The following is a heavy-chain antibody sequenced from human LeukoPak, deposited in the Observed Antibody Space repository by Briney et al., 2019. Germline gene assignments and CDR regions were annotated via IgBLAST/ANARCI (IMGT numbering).Heavy chain of an antibody. J-gene: IGHJ4*02. Sequence: ASVKVSCKASGYTFIDYYMHWVRQAPGQGLEWIGWISPNSGGTKSVRKFQGRVTMTRDTSITTVYMELSGLSFDDTAVYYCARGGGRCSVDYWGQGTLVIVSS. CDR1: GYTFIDYY. D-gene: IGHD2-15*01. CDR2: ISPNSGGT. CDR3: ARGGGRCSVDY. V-gene: IGHV1-2*02.